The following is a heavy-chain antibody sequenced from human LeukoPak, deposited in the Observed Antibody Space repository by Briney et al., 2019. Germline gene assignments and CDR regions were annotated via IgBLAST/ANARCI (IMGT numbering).Heavy chain of an antibody. D-gene: IGHD2-2*01. V-gene: IGHV5-10-1*01. J-gene: IGHJ5*02. Sequence: GESLKISCKGSGYSFTTHWIGWVRQMPGKGLEWMGIIYPSDSYTNYSPSFQGHVTISADKSISTAYLQWSSLKASDTAMYYCARFRPRGYCSSTSCYYFDPWGQGTLVTVSS. CDR3: ARFRPRGYCSSTSCYYFDP. CDR2: IYPSDSYT. CDR1: GYSFTTHW.